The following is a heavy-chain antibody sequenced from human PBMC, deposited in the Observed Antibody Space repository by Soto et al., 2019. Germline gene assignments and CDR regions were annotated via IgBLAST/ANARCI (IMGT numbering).Heavy chain of an antibody. CDR2: INPTVGTT. Sequence: QVQLVQSGAEVKKPGASVKLSCTASEYTLTDYSLHWVRQAPGQGLEWMGIINPTVGTTTYAQKFQDRVVMTRDTSTSTVYMELSSLRAEDTAVYYCTRDVFSSSWYVRAFDIWGQGTMVTVSS. V-gene: IGHV1-46*03. CDR3: TRDVFSSSWYVRAFDI. J-gene: IGHJ3*02. CDR1: EYTLTDYS. D-gene: IGHD6-13*01.